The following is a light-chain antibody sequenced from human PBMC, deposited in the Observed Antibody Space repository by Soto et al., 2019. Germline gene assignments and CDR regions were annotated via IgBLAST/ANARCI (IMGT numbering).Light chain of an antibody. CDR3: QHYCTSPST. J-gene: IGKJ1*01. V-gene: IGKV3-20*01. CDR2: SAS. Sequence: EVVMTQSPATLSVSPGERATFSCRASQSVSSNLAWYQQKPGQAPRLLIYSASTMATGIPDRFSGSGSGTDFTLTISRLEPEDIAVYYCQHYCTSPSTFGRGSKVDIK. CDR1: QSVSSN.